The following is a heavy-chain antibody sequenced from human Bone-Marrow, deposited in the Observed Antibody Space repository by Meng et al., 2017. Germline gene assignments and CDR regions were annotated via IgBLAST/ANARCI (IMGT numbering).Heavy chain of an antibody. D-gene: IGHD5-24*01. V-gene: IGHV3-11*04. CDR3: ARAGDGYNYLDAFDI. J-gene: IGHJ3*02. CDR1: GFTFSDYY. CDR2: ISSSGSTI. Sequence: GESLKISCAASGFTFSDYYMSWIRQAPGKGLEWVSYISSSGSTIYYADSVKGRFTISRDNAKNSLYLQMNSLRAEDTAVYYCARAGDGYNYLDAFDIWGQGTMVTVSS.